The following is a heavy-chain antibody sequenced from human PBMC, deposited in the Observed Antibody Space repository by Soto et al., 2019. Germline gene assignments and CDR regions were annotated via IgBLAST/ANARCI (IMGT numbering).Heavy chain of an antibody. CDR1: GGSFSGYY. D-gene: IGHD3-10*01. CDR2: INHSGST. J-gene: IGHJ4*02. Sequence: SETLSLTCAVYGGSFSGYYWSWIRQPPGKGLEWIGEINHSGSTNYNPSLKSRVTISVDTSKNQFSLKLSSVTAADTAVYYCARAHYYGSERYGYWGQGTLVTVSS. V-gene: IGHV4-34*01. CDR3: ARAHYYGSERYGY.